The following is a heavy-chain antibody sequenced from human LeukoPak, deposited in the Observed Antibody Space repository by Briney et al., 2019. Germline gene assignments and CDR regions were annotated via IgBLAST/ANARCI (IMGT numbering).Heavy chain of an antibody. V-gene: IGHV3-20*04. CDR1: GFTFDDYG. D-gene: IGHD3-22*01. J-gene: IGHJ6*03. CDR3: ARGRIDYDSSGYYYGYYYYYMDV. Sequence: GGSLRLSCAASGFTFDDYGMSWVRQAPGKELEWVSGINWNGGSTGYADSVKGRFTISRDNAKNSLYLQMNSLRAEDTALYYCARGRIDYDSSGYYYGYYYYYMDVWGKGTTVTVSS. CDR2: INWNGGST.